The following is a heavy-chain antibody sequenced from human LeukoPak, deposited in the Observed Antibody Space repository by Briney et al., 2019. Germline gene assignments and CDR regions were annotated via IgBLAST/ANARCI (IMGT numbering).Heavy chain of an antibody. CDR2: IRSDGSSK. D-gene: IGHD4-17*01. Sequence: PGRSLRLSCAASGFTFSSFGLHWVRQAPGKGLEWVALIRSDGSSKNYADSVKGRFTISRDTSKHTVHLQMNNLRAEDTAVYYCAKWSGDYPSYYLDYWGQGTLVTVSS. V-gene: IGHV3-33*06. J-gene: IGHJ4*02. CDR1: GFTFSSFG. CDR3: AKWSGDYPSYYLDY.